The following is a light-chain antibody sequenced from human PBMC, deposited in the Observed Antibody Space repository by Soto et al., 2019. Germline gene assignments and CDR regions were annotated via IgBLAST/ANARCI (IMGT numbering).Light chain of an antibody. V-gene: IGLV2-11*01. J-gene: IGLJ2*01. CDR3: CSFAGTYV. CDR1: SSDVGGYNY. Sequence: HSALTQPRSVSGSPGQSVTISCTGTSSDVGGYNYVSWYQQHPGKAPKLMIYHVTKRPSGVPDRFSGSKSGTTASLTISGLQAEDEADYYCCSFAGTYVFGGGTKLTVL. CDR2: HVT.